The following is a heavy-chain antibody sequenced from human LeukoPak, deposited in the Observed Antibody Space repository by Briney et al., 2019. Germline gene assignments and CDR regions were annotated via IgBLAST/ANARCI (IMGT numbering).Heavy chain of an antibody. D-gene: IGHD5-24*01. CDR3: VQEARRDGYKLAPVAEH. J-gene: IGHJ1*01. V-gene: IGHV3-23*01. CDR2: ISETSRKT. Sequence: GGSLRLSCAASGFTFSSCAMSWVRQAPGKGLEWVSAISETSRKTYYADSVKGRFTISRDNSKNTLYLQMNGLRDEDTAVYYCVQEARRDGYKLAPVAEHWGQGTLVTVSS. CDR1: GFTFSSCA.